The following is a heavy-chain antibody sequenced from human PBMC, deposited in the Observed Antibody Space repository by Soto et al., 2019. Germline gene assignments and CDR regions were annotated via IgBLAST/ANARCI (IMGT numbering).Heavy chain of an antibody. D-gene: IGHD6-25*01. CDR2: IIPIFGTA. J-gene: IGHJ3*02. Sequence: SVKVSCKASGATFSSYAISWVRQAPGQGLEWMGGIIPIFGTANYAQKFQGRVTITADESTSTAYMELSSLRSEDTAVYYCARFTDSSGAFDIWGQGTMVTVSS. V-gene: IGHV1-69*13. CDR1: GATFSSYA. CDR3: ARFTDSSGAFDI.